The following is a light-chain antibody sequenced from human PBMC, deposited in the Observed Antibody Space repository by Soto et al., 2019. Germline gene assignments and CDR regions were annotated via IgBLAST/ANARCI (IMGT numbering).Light chain of an antibody. CDR2: EVR. Sequence: QSALTQPPSASGSPGQSVTISCAGTSSDGGVDNYVSWYQQRPGKAPQLIIYEVRKRPSGVPDRFSGSKSGNMASLTVSGLQAEDEGSYFCSSYAGSNRVVFGGGTKVTV. V-gene: IGLV2-8*01. J-gene: IGLJ2*01. CDR1: SSDGGVDNY. CDR3: SSYAGSNRVV.